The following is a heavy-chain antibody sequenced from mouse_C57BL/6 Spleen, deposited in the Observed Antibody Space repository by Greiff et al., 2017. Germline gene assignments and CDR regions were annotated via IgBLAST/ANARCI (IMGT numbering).Heavy chain of an antibody. CDR2: IYPRSGNT. CDR3: AREEDITTVEGRFAY. D-gene: IGHD1-1*01. J-gene: IGHJ3*01. Sequence: QVQLQQSGAELARPGASVKLSCKASGYTFTSYGISWVKQRTGQGLEWIGEIYPRSGNTYYNEKFKGKATLTADKSSSTAYMELRSLTSEDSAVYFCAREEDITTVEGRFAYWGQGTLVTVSA. V-gene: IGHV1-81*01. CDR1: GYTFTSYG.